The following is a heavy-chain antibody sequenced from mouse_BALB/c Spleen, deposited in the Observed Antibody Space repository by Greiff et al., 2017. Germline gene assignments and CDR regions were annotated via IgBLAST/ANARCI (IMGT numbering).Heavy chain of an antibody. J-gene: IGHJ4*01. V-gene: IGHV1S137*01. CDR1: GYTFTDYA. D-gene: IGHD2-14*01. CDR2: ISTYYGDA. Sequence: VHLVESGAELVRPGVSVKISCKGSGYTFTDYAMHWVKQSHAKSLEWIGVISTYYGDASYNQKFKGKATMTVDKSSSTAYMELARLTSEDSAIYYCARRYDSYAMDYWGQGTSVTVSS. CDR3: ARRYDSYAMDY.